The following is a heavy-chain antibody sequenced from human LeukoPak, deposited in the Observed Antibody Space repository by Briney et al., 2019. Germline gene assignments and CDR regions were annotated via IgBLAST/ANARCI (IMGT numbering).Heavy chain of an antibody. Sequence: SETLSLTCAVFGGSFSGYYWSWIRQPPGKGLEWMGEINHSGSTNYNPSLKSRVTISVDTSKNQFSLKLSSVTAADTAVYYCARRVYCSGGNCKNGMDVWGQGTTVTVSS. CDR2: INHSGST. V-gene: IGHV4-34*01. CDR3: ARRVYCSGGNCKNGMDV. CDR1: GGSFSGYY. D-gene: IGHD2-15*01. J-gene: IGHJ6*02.